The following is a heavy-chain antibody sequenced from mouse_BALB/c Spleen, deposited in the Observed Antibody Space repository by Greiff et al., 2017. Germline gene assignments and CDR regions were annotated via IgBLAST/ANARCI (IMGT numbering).Heavy chain of an antibody. Sequence: VQRVESGPGLVAPSQSLSITCTVSGFSLTSYGVHWVRQPPGKGLEWLGVIWAGGSTNYKSALMSRLSISKDNSKSQVFLKMNSLQTDDTAMYYCARPLDYDGGAWFAYWGQGTLVTVSA. D-gene: IGHD2-4*01. CDR3: ARPLDYDGGAWFAY. J-gene: IGHJ3*01. CDR1: GFSLTSYG. CDR2: IWAGGST. V-gene: IGHV2-9*02.